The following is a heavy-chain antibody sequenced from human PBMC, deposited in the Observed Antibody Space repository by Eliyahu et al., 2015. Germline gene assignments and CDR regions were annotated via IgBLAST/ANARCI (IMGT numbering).Heavy chain of an antibody. J-gene: IGHJ5*02. CDR2: IGRRDNIL. CDR1: GFXLXDYY. D-gene: IGHD4-17*01. V-gene: IGHV3-11*01. Sequence: QVQLVESGGDLVTPGGSLXXSCVASGFXLXDYYMXWIRQAPGKGLEWISYIGRRDNILNYADSVKGRFTISRDNAKNSLYLQMNSLRAEDTALYYCASDYGDYASPPTWGQGTLVTVSS. CDR3: ASDYGDYASPPT.